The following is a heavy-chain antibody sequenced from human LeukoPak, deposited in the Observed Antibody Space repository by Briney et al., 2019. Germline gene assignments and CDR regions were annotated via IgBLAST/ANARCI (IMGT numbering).Heavy chain of an antibody. Sequence: SETLSLTCAVYGGSFSGYYWSWIRQPPGKGLEWIGEINHSGSTNYNPSLKSRVTISVDTSKNQFSLKLSSVTAADTAVYYCARAAAAPPGVWGQGTLVTVSS. D-gene: IGHD6-13*01. CDR2: INHSGST. CDR1: GGSFSGYY. J-gene: IGHJ4*02. V-gene: IGHV4-34*01. CDR3: ARAAAAPPGV.